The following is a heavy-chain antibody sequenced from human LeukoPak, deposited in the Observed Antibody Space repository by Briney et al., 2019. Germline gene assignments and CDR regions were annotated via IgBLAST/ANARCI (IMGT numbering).Heavy chain of an antibody. CDR2: INHSGST. CDR1: GGSFSGYY. CDR3: ARDQHYGSGSYYNYYYYGMDV. J-gene: IGHJ6*04. V-gene: IGHV4-34*01. Sequence: SETLSLTCAVHGGSFSGYYWSWIRQPPGKGLEWIGEINHSGSTNYNPSLKSRVTISVDTSKNQFSLKLSSVTAADTAVYYCARDQHYGSGSYYNYYYYGMDVWGKGTTVTVSS. D-gene: IGHD3-10*01.